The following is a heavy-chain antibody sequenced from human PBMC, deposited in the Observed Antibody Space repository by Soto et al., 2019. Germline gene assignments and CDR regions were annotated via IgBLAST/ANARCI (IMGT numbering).Heavy chain of an antibody. D-gene: IGHD5-12*01. Sequence: TSETLSLTCSVSAGSISSDGFYWNWIRQPPGKGLEWIGYIYHSGGTYSSPSLRSRVTISVDTSKNQFTLKLSSVTAADTAVYYCARDRGGYGVFDYWGQGTMVTVYS. CDR1: AGSISSDGFY. V-gene: IGHV4-31*03. CDR2: IYHSGGT. J-gene: IGHJ4*02. CDR3: ARDRGGYGVFDY.